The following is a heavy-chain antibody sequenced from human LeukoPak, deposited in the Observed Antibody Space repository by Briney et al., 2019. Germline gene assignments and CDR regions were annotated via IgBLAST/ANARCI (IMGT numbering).Heavy chain of an antibody. J-gene: IGHJ4*02. V-gene: IGHV1-18*01. D-gene: IGHD3-10*01. Sequence: ASVKVSCKASGYVFTSYGISWVRQAPGQGLEWMGWISAYNGNTNYAQKLQGRVAMTTDTSTSTAYMELRSLRSDDTAVYYCARESPRGGSGIKKQTLDYWGQGTLVTVSS. CDR2: ISAYNGNT. CDR3: ARESPRGGSGIKKQTLDY. CDR1: GYVFTSYG.